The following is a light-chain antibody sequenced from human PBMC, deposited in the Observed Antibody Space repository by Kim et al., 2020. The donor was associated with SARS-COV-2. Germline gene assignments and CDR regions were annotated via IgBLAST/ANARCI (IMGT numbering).Light chain of an antibody. CDR3: QQYNSFPWT. Sequence: GDRVTITCRASQSISSWLAWYQQKPGKAPKLLIYDASSLESGVPSRFSGSGSGTEFTLTISSLQPDDFATYYCQQYNSFPWTFGQGTKVDIK. J-gene: IGKJ1*01. CDR2: DAS. CDR1: QSISSW. V-gene: IGKV1-5*01.